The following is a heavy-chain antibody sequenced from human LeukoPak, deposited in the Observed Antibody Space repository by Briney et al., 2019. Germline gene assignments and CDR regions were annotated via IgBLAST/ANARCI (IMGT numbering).Heavy chain of an antibody. CDR3: ARGTGYTYAFTGRERTKSRLDY. Sequence: GGSLRLSCTASGFTFGDYAMSWVRQAPGKGLGWVGFIRSKAYGGTTEYAASVKGRFTISRDNAKNSLYLQMNSLRAEDTAVYYCARGTGYTYAFTGRERTKSRLDYWGQGTLVTVSS. D-gene: IGHD5-18*01. CDR1: GFTFGDYA. V-gene: IGHV3-49*04. CDR2: IRSKAYGGTT. J-gene: IGHJ4*02.